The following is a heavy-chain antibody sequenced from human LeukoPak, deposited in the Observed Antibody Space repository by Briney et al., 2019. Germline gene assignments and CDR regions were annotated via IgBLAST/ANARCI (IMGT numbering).Heavy chain of an antibody. J-gene: IGHJ4*02. CDR2: IYYSGST. V-gene: IGHV4-31*03. CDR3: ARGRGYSGSYPDY. CDR1: GPSISMGGYY. D-gene: IGHD1-26*01. Sequence: PSQTLSLTFTVSGPSISMGGYYSRSVRQHPGKGLELIGYIYYSGSTYYNPSLKSRVTISVDTSKNQFSLKLSSVTAADTAVYYCARGRGYSGSYPDYWGQGTLVTVSS.